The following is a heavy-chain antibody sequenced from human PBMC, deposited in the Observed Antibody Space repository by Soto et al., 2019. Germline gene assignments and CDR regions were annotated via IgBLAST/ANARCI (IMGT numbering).Heavy chain of an antibody. Sequence: SETLSLTCTGSGASISSGGYYWIWIRQHPGRGLECVGYIYYSGNTYYSPSLKSRLTESLDTSKNQFSLELSSVTAADTAMYYCASGRTYYYGSGSYGFDYWGQGTTVT. J-gene: IGHJ4*02. CDR2: IYYSGNT. CDR3: ASGRTYYYGSGSYGFDY. D-gene: IGHD3-10*01. V-gene: IGHV4-31*03. CDR1: GASISSGGYY.